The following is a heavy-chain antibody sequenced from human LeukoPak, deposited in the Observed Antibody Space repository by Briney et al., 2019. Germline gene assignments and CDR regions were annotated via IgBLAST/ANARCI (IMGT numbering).Heavy chain of an antibody. CDR2: IIPIFGTA. J-gene: IGHJ4*02. CDR1: GGTFSSYA. CDR3: ARSDDYGSGSPIDY. V-gene: IGHV1-69*13. D-gene: IGHD3-10*01. Sequence: ASVKVSCKASGGTFSSYAISWVRQAPGQGLEWMGGIIPIFGTANYAQKFQGRVTITADESTSTAYMELSSLRSEDTAVYYCARSDDYGSGSPIDYWGQGTLVTVSS.